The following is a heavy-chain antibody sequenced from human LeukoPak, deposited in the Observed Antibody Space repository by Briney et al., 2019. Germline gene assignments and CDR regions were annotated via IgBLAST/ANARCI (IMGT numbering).Heavy chain of an antibody. J-gene: IGHJ6*03. V-gene: IGHV1-18*01. CDR1: GYTFTSYG. D-gene: IGHD2-21*01. CDR3: ARVVGAYLDYYYYMDV. Sequence: ASVKVSCKASGYTFTSYGVSWVRQAPGQGLEWMAWISAYNGNTNYAQKLQGRVTMTTDTSTSTAYMELRSLRSDDTAVYYCARVVGAYLDYYYYMDVWGKGTTVTISS. CDR2: ISAYNGNT.